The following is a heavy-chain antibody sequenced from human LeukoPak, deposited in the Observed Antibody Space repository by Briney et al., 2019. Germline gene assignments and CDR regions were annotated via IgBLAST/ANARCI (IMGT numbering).Heavy chain of an antibody. J-gene: IGHJ4*02. V-gene: IGHV4-59*01. Sequence: KPSETLSLTCTVSGGSISSYYWSWIRQPPGKGLEWIGYIYYSGSTNYNPSLKSRVTISVDTSKNQFSLKLSSVTAADTAVYYCARGGGYGDSGDYWGQGTLVTVSS. CDR1: GGSISSYY. CDR3: ARGGGYGDSGDY. CDR2: IYYSGST. D-gene: IGHD4-17*01.